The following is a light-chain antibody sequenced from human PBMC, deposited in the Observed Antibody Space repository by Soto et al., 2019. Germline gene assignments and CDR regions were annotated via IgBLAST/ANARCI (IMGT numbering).Light chain of an antibody. Sequence: EVGLTQSPVTLSLSPGERATLSCRASQSFRGLLAWYQQKPGQAPRLLIYGASNRATGIPDRFSGSGSGTDFTLTISRLEPEDFAVYYCQQYGSSGTFGQGTKVDI. CDR2: GAS. J-gene: IGKJ1*01. CDR3: QQYGSSGT. V-gene: IGKV3-20*01. CDR1: QSFRGL.